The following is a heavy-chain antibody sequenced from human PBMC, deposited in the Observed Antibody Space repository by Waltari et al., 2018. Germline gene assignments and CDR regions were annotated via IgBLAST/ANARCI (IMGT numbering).Heavy chain of an antibody. Sequence: QVQLVQSGAEVKKPGSSVKVSCKASGGTFSSYAITWLRQPPGQGLEWMGGIIPIFGTANYAQKFQGRVTITADESTSTAYMELSSLRSEDTAVYYCARDAPYYDSSGYSFYYFDYWGQGTLVTVSS. CDR3: ARDAPYYDSSGYSFYYFDY. V-gene: IGHV1-69*12. CDR1: GGTFSSYA. CDR2: IIPIFGTA. J-gene: IGHJ4*02. D-gene: IGHD3-22*01.